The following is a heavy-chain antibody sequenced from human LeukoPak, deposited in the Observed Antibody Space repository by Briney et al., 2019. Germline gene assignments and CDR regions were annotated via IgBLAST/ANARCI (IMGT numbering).Heavy chain of an antibody. V-gene: IGHV4-61*02. CDR3: ARVSDISVAAYFDY. CDR1: GASLSSGSYY. CDR2: IYPSGST. Sequence: PSETLSLTCTVSGASLSSGSYYWSWIRQPAGKGLEWIGRIYPSGSTDYNPSLKSRVTISVDTSKNQFSLKLSSVTAADTAVYYCARVSDISVAAYFDYWGQGTLVTVSS. D-gene: IGHD6-19*01. J-gene: IGHJ4*02.